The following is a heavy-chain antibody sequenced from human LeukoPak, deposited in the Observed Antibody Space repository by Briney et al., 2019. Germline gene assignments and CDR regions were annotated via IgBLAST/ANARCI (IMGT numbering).Heavy chain of an antibody. CDR1: GFTFSSYE. V-gene: IGHV3-23*01. J-gene: IGHJ4*02. Sequence: GGSLRLSCAASGFTFSSYEMNWVRQTPGKGLEWVSTISNSGGSTYNADSVKGRFTISRDNSKNTLYLQMNSLRAEDTAVYFCANSYTVTTSPFDYWGQGTLVSVSS. CDR2: ISNSGGST. CDR3: ANSYTVTTSPFDY. D-gene: IGHD4-17*01.